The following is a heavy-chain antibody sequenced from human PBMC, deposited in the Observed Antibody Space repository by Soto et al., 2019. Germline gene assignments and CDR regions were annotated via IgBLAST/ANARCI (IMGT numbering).Heavy chain of an antibody. CDR1: GFTFSNYA. Sequence: EVQLLESGGGLVQPGGSLRLSCAASGFTFSNYAMSWVRQAPGKGLEWVSSLSGSGGSTYYADSVQGRFTISRDNSRETLYLLMNSLRGEDAAVYYCAKGINPAGGYYFDSWGQGTLVAVSS. J-gene: IGHJ4*02. V-gene: IGHV3-23*01. CDR3: AKGINPAGGYYFDS. CDR2: LSGSGGST. D-gene: IGHD6-13*01.